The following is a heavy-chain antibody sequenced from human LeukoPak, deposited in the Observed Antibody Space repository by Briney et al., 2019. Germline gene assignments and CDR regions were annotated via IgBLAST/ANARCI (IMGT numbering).Heavy chain of an antibody. CDR1: GGSFSGYY. V-gene: IGHV4-34*01. CDR2: INHSGST. CDR3: AGIEGSSWFDP. J-gene: IGHJ5*02. Sequence: SETLSLTCAVYGGSFSGYYWSWIRQPPGKGLEWIGEINHSGSTNYNPSLKSRVTISVDTSKNQFSLKLSSVTAADTAVYYCAGIEGSSWFDPWGQGTLVTVSS. D-gene: IGHD6-13*01.